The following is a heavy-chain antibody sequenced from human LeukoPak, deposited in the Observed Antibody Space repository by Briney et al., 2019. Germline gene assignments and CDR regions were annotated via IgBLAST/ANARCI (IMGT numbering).Heavy chain of an antibody. D-gene: IGHD3-22*01. CDR3: AREPKYYDSSGYYDAFDI. J-gene: IGHJ3*02. V-gene: IGHV3-21*01. Sequence: PGGSLRLSCAASGFTFSSYSMNWVRQAPGKGLEWVSSISSSSSYIYYADSVKGRFTISRDNAKNSLYLQMNSLRAEDTAVYYCAREPKYYDSSGYYDAFDIWGQGTMVTVSS. CDR1: GFTFSSYS. CDR2: ISSSSSYI.